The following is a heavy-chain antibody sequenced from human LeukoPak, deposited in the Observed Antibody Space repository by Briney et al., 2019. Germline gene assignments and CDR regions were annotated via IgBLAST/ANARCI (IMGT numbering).Heavy chain of an antibody. CDR2: ISGSSGTT. Sequence: HTGGPLRLPCAASGFTFSTFPMSWVRQAPGKGLEWVSSISGSSGTTYYADPAKGRFPISRDNSRNTLYLQMNSLRAEDTAVYYCAKDHGVAVAGMYYWGQGTLVTVSS. J-gene: IGHJ4*02. CDR3: AKDHGVAVAGMYY. V-gene: IGHV3-23*01. CDR1: GFTFSTFP. D-gene: IGHD6-19*01.